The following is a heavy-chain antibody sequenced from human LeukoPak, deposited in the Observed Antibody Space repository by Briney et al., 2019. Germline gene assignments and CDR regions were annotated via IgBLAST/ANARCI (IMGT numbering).Heavy chain of an antibody. V-gene: IGHV3-23*01. CDR2: ISGSGGST. D-gene: IGHD6-13*01. Sequence: GGSLRLSCAASGFTFGSSVMGWIRQLPGKGLEWVSTISGSGGSTYYADSVKGRFAISRDNSKSTLWLQMNSLRADDTAIYYCARDVEARISAAGTFDYWGQGSLVTVSS. CDR1: GFTFGSSV. CDR3: ARDVEARISAAGTFDY. J-gene: IGHJ4*02.